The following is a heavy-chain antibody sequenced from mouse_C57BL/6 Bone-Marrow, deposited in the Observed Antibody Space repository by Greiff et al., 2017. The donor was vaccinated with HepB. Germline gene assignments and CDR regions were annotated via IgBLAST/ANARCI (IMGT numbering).Heavy chain of an antibody. CDR3: ARSATVVATPFDY. V-gene: IGHV1-54*01. Sequence: VQRVESGAELVRPGTSVKVSCKASGYAFTNYLIEWVKQRPGQGLVWIGVINPGSGGTNYNEKFKGKATLTADKSSSTAYMQLSSLTSEDSAVYFCARSATVVATPFDYWGQGTTLTVSS. D-gene: IGHD1-1*01. CDR1: GYAFTNYL. CDR2: INPGSGGT. J-gene: IGHJ2*01.